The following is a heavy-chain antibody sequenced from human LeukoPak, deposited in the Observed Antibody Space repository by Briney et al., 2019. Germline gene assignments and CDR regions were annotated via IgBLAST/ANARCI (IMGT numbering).Heavy chain of an antibody. Sequence: SVKVSCKASGGTFSSYAISWVRQAPGQGLEWMGGIIPIFGTTNYAQKFQDRVTIIADKSTSTGYMELTNLSSEDTAMYYCAGRESSGWYPFDYWDQGTLVTVSS. CDR1: GGTFSSYA. CDR2: IIPIFGTT. V-gene: IGHV1-69*06. D-gene: IGHD6-19*01. CDR3: AGRESSGWYPFDY. J-gene: IGHJ4*02.